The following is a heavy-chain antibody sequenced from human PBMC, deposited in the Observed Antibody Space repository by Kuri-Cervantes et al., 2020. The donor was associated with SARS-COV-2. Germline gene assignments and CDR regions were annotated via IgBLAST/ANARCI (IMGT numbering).Heavy chain of an antibody. CDR2: IHHAVGT. Sequence: SETLSLTCAVSGYSISSGYYWGWIRQPPGKGLEWIGEIHHAVGTLYTPSLRSRATIFLDTSKNQFSLKLRSVAAADTAMYYCARGVGGGETFDFWGQGTLVTVSS. V-gene: IGHV4-38-2*01. CDR3: ARGVGGGETFDF. D-gene: IGHD3-16*01. J-gene: IGHJ4*02. CDR1: GYSISSGYY.